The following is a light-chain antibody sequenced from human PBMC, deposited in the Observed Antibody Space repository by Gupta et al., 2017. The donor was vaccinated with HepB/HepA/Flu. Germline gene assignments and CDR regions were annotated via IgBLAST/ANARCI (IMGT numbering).Light chain of an antibody. CDR1: QSVLYSSNNKNY. Sequence: DIVMTQSPDSLAVSLGERATINCKSSQSVLYSSNNKNYLVWYQQKPGQPPKLLIYWASTRESGVPDRFSGRGSGTDFTLTISSLQAEDVAVYYCQQDDSTPWTFGQGTKVEIK. CDR3: QQDDSTPWT. J-gene: IGKJ1*01. CDR2: WAS. V-gene: IGKV4-1*01.